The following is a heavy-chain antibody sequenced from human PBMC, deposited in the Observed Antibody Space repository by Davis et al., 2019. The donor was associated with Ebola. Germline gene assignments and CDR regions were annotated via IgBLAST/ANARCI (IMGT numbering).Heavy chain of an antibody. CDR3: ARANSYGFWFDP. J-gene: IGHJ5*02. CDR1: GGTFSSYA. D-gene: IGHD5-18*01. V-gene: IGHV1-69*04. Sequence: SVKVSCKASGGTFSSYAISWVRQAPGQGLEWMGRIIPILGIANYAQKFQGRVTITADKSTSTAYMELSSLRSEDTAVYYCARANSYGFWFDPWGQGTLVTVSS. CDR2: IIPILGIA.